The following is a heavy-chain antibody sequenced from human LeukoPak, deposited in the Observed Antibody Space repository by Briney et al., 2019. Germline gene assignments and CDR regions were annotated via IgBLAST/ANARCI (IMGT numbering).Heavy chain of an antibody. V-gene: IGHV4-59*01. CDR2: IYYSGNT. CDR3: ARASLGATAGQFDY. J-gene: IGHJ4*02. CDR1: GGSISSYY. D-gene: IGHD6-13*01. Sequence: SETLSLTCTVSGGSISSYYWSWIRQPPGKGLEWIGYIYYSGNTNYNPSLKSRVTISVDTSKNQFSLKLSSVTAADTAVYYCARASLGATAGQFDYWGQGTLVTVSS.